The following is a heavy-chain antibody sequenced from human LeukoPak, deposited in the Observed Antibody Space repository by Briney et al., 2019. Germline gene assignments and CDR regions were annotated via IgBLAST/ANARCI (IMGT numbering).Heavy chain of an antibody. CDR2: IASSGRNT. CDR1: GFNFNDAA. V-gene: IGHV3-23*01. J-gene: IGHJ4*02. D-gene: IGHD3-16*01. CDR3: ARDSWGFDY. Sequence: GGSLRLSCAASGFNFNDAAMTWVRQAPGKGLEWVSLIASSGRNTYYTDSVRGRFTISRDNSKNTLSLQMNSLRAEDTAVYYCARDSWGFDYWGQGTLVTVSS.